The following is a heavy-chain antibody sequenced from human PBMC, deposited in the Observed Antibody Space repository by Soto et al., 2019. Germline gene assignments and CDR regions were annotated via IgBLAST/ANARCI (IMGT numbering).Heavy chain of an antibody. Sequence: ETLSLTCPVSGGSISTYYWSWIRQTPGKGLEWIGYIYDSGSTNYNPSLKSRVTISVDTSKNQFSLKLSSVTAADTAVYYCARDSIKPQYGMDVWGQGTKVTVYS. CDR3: ARDSIKPQYGMDV. V-gene: IGHV4-59*01. CDR1: GGSISTYY. J-gene: IGHJ6*02. CDR2: IYDSGST.